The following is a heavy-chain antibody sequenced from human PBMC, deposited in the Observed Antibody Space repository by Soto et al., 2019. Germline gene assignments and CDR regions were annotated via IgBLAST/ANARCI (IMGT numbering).Heavy chain of an antibody. J-gene: IGHJ3*02. CDR2: IIPIFGTA. CDR1: VGTFSSYP. D-gene: IGHD5-18*01. V-gene: IGHV1-69*13. Sequence: SVKVSCKASVGTFSSYPISWVLQAPGQGLEWMGGIIPIFGTANYARKFQGRVTITADESTSTAYMELSSLRSEDTAVYYCARAPGYSYAVKAFDIWGQGTMVTV. CDR3: ARAPGYSYAVKAFDI.